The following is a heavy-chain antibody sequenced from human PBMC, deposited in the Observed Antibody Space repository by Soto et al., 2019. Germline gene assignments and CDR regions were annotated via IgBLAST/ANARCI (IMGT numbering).Heavy chain of an antibody. J-gene: IGHJ4*02. CDR1: GFTFSSYS. CDR3: ARDQGNSYDY. D-gene: IGHD6-6*01. V-gene: IGHV3-21*01. Sequence: GGSLRLSCAASGFTFSSYSLNWVRQAPGKGLEWVSSISSSSYIYYEDSVRGRFTISRDNAKKSLYLQMNSLRADDTAVYYCARDQGNSYDYWRQRTLVTVSS. CDR2: ISSSSYI.